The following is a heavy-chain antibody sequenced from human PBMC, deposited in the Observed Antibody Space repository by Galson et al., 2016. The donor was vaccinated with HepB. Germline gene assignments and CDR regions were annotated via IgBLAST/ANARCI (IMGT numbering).Heavy chain of an antibody. CDR1: GYSFTDYF. Sequence: SVTVSCKASGYSFTDYFIYRVRQAPGQGLEWVGWINPNTGGTNYAQSFQGRVTMTRDTSISTGYMELSRLRSDDTAMYYCARGDWNPDYWGQGTQVTVSS. CDR2: INPNTGGT. J-gene: IGHJ4*02. CDR3: ARGDWNPDY. V-gene: IGHV1-2*02. D-gene: IGHD1-1*01.